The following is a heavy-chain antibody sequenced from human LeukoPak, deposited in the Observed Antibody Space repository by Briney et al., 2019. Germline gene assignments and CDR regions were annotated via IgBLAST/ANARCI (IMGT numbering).Heavy chain of an antibody. V-gene: IGHV4-34*01. D-gene: IGHD2-21*01. CDR1: GGSFSGYY. J-gene: IGHJ5*02. CDR2: INHSGST. CDR3: ARGPHIGNWFDP. Sequence: PSETLSLTCAVYGGSFSGYYWSWIRQPPGKGLEWIGEINHSGSTNYNPSLKSRVTISVDTSKSQFSLKLSSVTAADTAVYYCARGPHIGNWFDPWGQGTLVTVSS.